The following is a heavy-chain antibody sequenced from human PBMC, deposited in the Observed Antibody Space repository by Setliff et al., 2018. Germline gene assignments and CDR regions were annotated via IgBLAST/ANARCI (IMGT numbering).Heavy chain of an antibody. V-gene: IGHV3-66*01. D-gene: IGHD3-10*01. Sequence: SLRLSCAASGFTVSSNYMSWVRQAPGKGLEWVSVIYSGGNTYYADSVKGRFTISRDNSKNTLYLQMNSLRAEDTAVYYCARVWLGGAFDIWGQGTMVTVSS. CDR2: IYSGGNT. CDR1: GFTVSSNY. J-gene: IGHJ3*02. CDR3: ARVWLGGAFDI.